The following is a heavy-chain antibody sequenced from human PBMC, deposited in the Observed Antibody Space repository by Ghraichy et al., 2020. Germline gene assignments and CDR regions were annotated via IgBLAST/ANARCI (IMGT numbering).Heavy chain of an antibody. CDR2: IYYSGDT. CDR3: ARQVGLGKWTFDI. Sequence: SETLSLTCTVSGGSISSGDYYWSWIRQPPGKGLEWVGSIYYSGDTHYSPSLKSRVIISVDTSKNQFSLNLISVTAADTAVFYCARQVGLGKWTFDIWGQGTMVTVSS. CDR1: GGSISSGDYY. J-gene: IGHJ3*02. D-gene: IGHD3-16*01. V-gene: IGHV4-39*01.